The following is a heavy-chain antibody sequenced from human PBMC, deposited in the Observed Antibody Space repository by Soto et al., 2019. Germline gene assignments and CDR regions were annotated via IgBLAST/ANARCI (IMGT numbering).Heavy chain of an antibody. Sequence: ASVKVSCRTCGYTFSGYYMHWVRQAPGQGLEWMGWINPNSGGTNYAQKFQGRVTMTRDTSISTAYMELSRLRSDDTDVYSCATLPDYWGQGTLVTVPQ. CDR3: ATLPDY. CDR1: GYTFSGYY. V-gene: IGHV1-2*02. CDR2: INPNSGGT. J-gene: IGHJ4*02.